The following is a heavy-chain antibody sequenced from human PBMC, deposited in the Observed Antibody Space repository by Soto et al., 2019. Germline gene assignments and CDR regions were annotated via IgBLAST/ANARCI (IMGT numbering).Heavy chain of an antibody. D-gene: IGHD6-6*01. CDR3: AKAGSSSSCFDY. CDR1: GFTFSSYA. CDR2: ISGSGGST. Sequence: GSLRLSCAASGFTFSSYAMSWVRQAPGKGLEWVSAISGSGGSTYYADSVKGRFTISRDNSKNTLYLQMNSLRAEDTAVYYCAKAGSSSSCFDYWGQGTLVTVSS. V-gene: IGHV3-23*01. J-gene: IGHJ4*02.